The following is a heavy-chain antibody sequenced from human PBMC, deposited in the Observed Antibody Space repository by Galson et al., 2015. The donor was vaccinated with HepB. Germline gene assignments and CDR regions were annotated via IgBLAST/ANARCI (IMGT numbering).Heavy chain of an antibody. CDR3: AREYPRVVPSRTSYYFDY. D-gene: IGHD2-2*01. CDR1: GFTFSSYW. Sequence: SLRLSCAASGFTFSSYWMSWVRQAPGKGLEWVANIKQDGSEKYYVDSVKGRFTISRDNAKNSLYLQMNSLRAEDTAVYYCAREYPRVVPSRTSYYFDYWGQGTPVTVSS. CDR2: IKQDGSEK. V-gene: IGHV3-7*01. J-gene: IGHJ4*02.